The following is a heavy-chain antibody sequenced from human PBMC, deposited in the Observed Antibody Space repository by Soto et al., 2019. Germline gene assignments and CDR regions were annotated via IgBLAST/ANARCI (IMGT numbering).Heavy chain of an antibody. V-gene: IGHV4-31*03. D-gene: IGHD2-2*01. J-gene: IGHJ5*02. Sequence: QVQLQEWGPGLVKPSQTLSLTCTVSGGSISSGGYYWSWIRQHPGKGLEWIGYIYYSGSTYYNPSLKSRVTISVDTSKNQFSLKLSSVTAADTAVYYCARDIVVVPAAIAGWFDPWGQGTLVTVSS. CDR1: GGSISSGGYY. CDR2: IYYSGST. CDR3: ARDIVVVPAAIAGWFDP.